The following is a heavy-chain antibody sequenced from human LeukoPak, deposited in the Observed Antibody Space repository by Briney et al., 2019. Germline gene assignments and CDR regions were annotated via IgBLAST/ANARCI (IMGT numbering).Heavy chain of an antibody. D-gene: IGHD5-24*01. CDR1: GGSISSYY. Sequence: PETLSLTCTVSGGSISSYYWSWIRQPPGKGLEWIGYIYYSGSTNYNPSLKSRVTISVDTSKNQFSLKLSSVTAADTAVYYCASGGNGYNEDWFDPWGQGTLVTVSS. V-gene: IGHV4-59*01. CDR2: IYYSGST. J-gene: IGHJ5*02. CDR3: ASGGNGYNEDWFDP.